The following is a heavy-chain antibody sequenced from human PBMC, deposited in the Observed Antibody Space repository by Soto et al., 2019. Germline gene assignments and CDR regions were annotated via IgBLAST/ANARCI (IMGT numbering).Heavy chain of an antibody. V-gene: IGHV1-69*13. CDR2: IIPLFDTA. J-gene: IGHJ6*02. CDR3: ARGTAMVTTSQDSFYYGMDV. CDR1: GGTFSSYG. Sequence: ASVKVSCKASGGTFSSYGISWVRQAPGQGLDWMGGIIPLFDTANYAQKFQGRVTITADESTSTAYMELSSLRSDDTAVYYCARGTAMVTTSQDSFYYGMDVWGQGTTVTVSS. D-gene: IGHD5-18*01.